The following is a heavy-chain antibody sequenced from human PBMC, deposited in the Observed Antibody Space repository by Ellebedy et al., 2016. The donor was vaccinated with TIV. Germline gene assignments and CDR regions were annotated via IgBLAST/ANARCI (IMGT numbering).Heavy chain of an antibody. J-gene: IGHJ3*02. CDR2: INQDGRTT. V-gene: IGHV3-7*01. CDR1: GFTFSASW. Sequence: PGGSLRLSCAASGFTFSASWMTWVRQAPGQGLEWVANINQDGRTTNYVDSVKGRFTISRDNAKNSLYLQLNSLRVDDTAMYDCATDKVCFTFDIWGRGTMVTVSS. CDR3: ATDKVCFTFDI.